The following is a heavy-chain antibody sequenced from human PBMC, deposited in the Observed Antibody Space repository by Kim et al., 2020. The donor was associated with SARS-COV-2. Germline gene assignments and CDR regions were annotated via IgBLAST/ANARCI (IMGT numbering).Heavy chain of an antibody. Sequence: YTPSLQRRVTISVDPSKHQFSLKLSSVTAADTAVYYCARLTSSGWYARDYWGQGTLVTVSS. D-gene: IGHD6-19*01. J-gene: IGHJ4*02. CDR3: ARLTSSGWYARDY. V-gene: IGHV4-39*01.